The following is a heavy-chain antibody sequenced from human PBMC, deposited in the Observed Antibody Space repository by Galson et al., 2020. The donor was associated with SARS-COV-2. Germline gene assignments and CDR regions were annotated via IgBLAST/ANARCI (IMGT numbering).Heavy chain of an antibody. CDR1: GFTFSSYA. CDR2: ISGSGDTT. Sequence: GESLKISCAASGFTFSSYAMHWVRQAPGEGLEWVSAISGSGDTTHYAGSVKGRFTISRDNSKNTLYMQMNSVRAEDTAVYYCAKRLYSSSQSETRGMDVWGQGATVTVSS. CDR3: AKRLYSSSQSETRGMDV. J-gene: IGHJ6*02. D-gene: IGHD6-13*01. V-gene: IGHV3-23*01.